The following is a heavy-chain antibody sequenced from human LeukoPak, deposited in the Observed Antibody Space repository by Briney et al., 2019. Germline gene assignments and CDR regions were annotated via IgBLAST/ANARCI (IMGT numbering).Heavy chain of an antibody. CDR2: INHSGSP. V-gene: IGHV4-34*01. CDR1: GGSFSGYY. CDR3: ARGAGYSYGTFDY. J-gene: IGHJ4*02. Sequence: SETLSLTCAVYGGSFSGYYWSWIRQPPGKGLEWIGEINHSGSPNYNPSLKSRVTISVDTSKNQFSLKLSSVTAADTAVYYCARGAGYSYGTFDYWGQGTLVTVSS. D-gene: IGHD5-18*01.